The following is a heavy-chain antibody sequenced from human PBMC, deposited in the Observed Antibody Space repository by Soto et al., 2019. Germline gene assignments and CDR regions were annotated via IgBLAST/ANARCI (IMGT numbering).Heavy chain of an antibody. CDR1: GFTFSSYA. Sequence: GGSLRLSCAASGFTFSSYAMSWVRQAPGKGLEWVSAISGSGGSTYYADSVKGRFTISRDNSKNTPYLQMDSLRAEDTAVYYCAKGLNWGDAFDIWGQGTMVTVSS. CDR3: AKGLNWGDAFDI. V-gene: IGHV3-23*01. J-gene: IGHJ3*02. CDR2: ISGSGGST. D-gene: IGHD7-27*01.